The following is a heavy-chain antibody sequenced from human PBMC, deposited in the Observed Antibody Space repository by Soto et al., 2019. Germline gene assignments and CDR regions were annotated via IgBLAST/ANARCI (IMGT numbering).Heavy chain of an antibody. CDR1: GFTFSDYW. V-gene: IGHV3-7*05. D-gene: IGHD3-16*02. Sequence: EVHLVESGGGLVQPGGSLRLSCAASGFTFSDYWMSWVRQAPGKGLEWVANIKQDGSEKFYVNSVEGRFTISRDNAKNSLYLQMNSLRAEDTAVYYCARDGVITFGGVIVADYWGQGTLVTVSS. CDR2: IKQDGSEK. CDR3: ARDGVITFGGVIVADY. J-gene: IGHJ4*02.